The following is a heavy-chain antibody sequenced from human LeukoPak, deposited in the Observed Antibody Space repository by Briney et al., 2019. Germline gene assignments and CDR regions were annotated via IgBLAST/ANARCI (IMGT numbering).Heavy chain of an antibody. Sequence: GGSLRLSCAASGFTFDDYSMHWVRQVPGKGLEWVSLIRGDGSKAYYADSVKGRFTISRDSSKNSLYLQMSSLRTEDTALYYCAKEGGTIYLDSWGQGTLVTVSS. V-gene: IGHV3-43*01. CDR3: AKEGGTIYLDS. CDR2: IRGDGSKA. CDR1: GFTFDDYS. D-gene: IGHD1-1*01. J-gene: IGHJ4*02.